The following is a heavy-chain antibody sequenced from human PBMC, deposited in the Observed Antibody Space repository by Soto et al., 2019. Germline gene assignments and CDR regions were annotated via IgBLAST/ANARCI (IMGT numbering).Heavy chain of an antibody. CDR1: GFTFSSYG. CDR2: ISYDGSNK. J-gene: IGHJ5*02. V-gene: IGHV3-30*18. D-gene: IGHD2-15*01. Sequence: QVQLVESGGGVVQPGRSLRLSCAASGFTFSSYGMHWVRQAPGQGLEWVAVISYDGSNKYYADSVKGRFTISRDNSKNTLYLQMNSLRAEDTAVYYCAKGDIVVVVAATEDWFDPWGQGTLVTVSS. CDR3: AKGDIVVVVAATEDWFDP.